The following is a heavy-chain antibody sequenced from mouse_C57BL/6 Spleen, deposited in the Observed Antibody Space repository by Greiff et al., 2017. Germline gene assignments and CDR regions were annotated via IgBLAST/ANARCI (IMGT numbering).Heavy chain of an antibody. D-gene: IGHD2-5*01. J-gene: IGHJ2*01. CDR1: GYTFTSYW. V-gene: IGHV1-61*01. CDR3: ARGGDYSNYFDY. CDR2: IYPSDSET. Sequence: QVQLQQPGAELVRPGSSVKLSCKASGYTFTSYWMDWVKQRPGQGLEWIGNIYPSDSETHYNQKFKDKATLTVDKSASTAYMQLSSLTSEDSAVYYCARGGDYSNYFDYWGQGTTLTVSS.